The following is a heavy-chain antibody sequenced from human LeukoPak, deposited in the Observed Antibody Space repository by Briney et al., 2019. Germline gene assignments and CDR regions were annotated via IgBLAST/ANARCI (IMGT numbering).Heavy chain of an antibody. D-gene: IGHD4-23*01. CDR1: GFPFSSNG. J-gene: IGHJ6*02. V-gene: IGHV3-30*18. Sequence: GGSLRLSCQASGFPFSSNGMHWVGQAPGKGWNWLAVISYDGSNKYYADSVKGRFTISRDNSKNTLYLQMNSLRAEDTAVYYCAKNTVVNYYYYGMDVWGQGTTVTVSS. CDR3: AKNTVVNYYYYGMDV. CDR2: ISYDGSNK.